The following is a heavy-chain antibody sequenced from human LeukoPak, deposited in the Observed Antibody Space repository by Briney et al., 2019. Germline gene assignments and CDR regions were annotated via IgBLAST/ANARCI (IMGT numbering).Heavy chain of an antibody. Sequence: ASVKVSCKASGYTFTSYHMHWVRQAPGQGLEWMGLINLSGGSTTYAQRFEGRVTLTRDTSTSTVYMELSSLRSEDTAVYYCARDYVDDIPMIKDYWGQGTLVTVSS. CDR2: INLSGGST. CDR1: GYTFTSYH. CDR3: ARDYVDDIPMIKDY. J-gene: IGHJ4*02. V-gene: IGHV1-46*01. D-gene: IGHD2-8*01.